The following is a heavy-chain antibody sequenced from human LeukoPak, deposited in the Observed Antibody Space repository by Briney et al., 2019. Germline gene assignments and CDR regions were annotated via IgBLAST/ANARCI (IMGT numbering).Heavy chain of an antibody. CDR2: IYYSGST. D-gene: IGHD5-18*01. CDR1: GGPISSYY. J-gene: IGHJ4*02. CDR3: ARHLVRGYSYGLFGY. V-gene: IGHV4-59*08. Sequence: SETLSLTCTVSGGPISSYYWSWIRQPPGKGLEWIGYIYYSGSTNYNPSLKSRVTISVDTSKNQFSLKLSSVTAADTAVYYCARHLVRGYSYGLFGYWGQGTLVTVSS.